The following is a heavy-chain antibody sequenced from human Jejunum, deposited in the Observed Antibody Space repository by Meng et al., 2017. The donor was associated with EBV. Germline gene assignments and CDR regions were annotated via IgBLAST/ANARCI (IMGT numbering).Heavy chain of an antibody. J-gene: IGHJ5*02. CDR1: GGSISTGGYS. D-gene: IGHD6-19*01. Sequence: QLHLQESGSGLVKPSQTLSLTCAVSGGSISTGGYSWHWIRQSPGKGLEWIGYIYHSGSAYYNPSLKGRLTLSVDRSRDQFSLKLISVTAADTAVYYCARGNSGFDHWGQGTLVTVAS. CDR2: IYHSGSA. CDR3: ARGNSGFDH. V-gene: IGHV4-30-2*06.